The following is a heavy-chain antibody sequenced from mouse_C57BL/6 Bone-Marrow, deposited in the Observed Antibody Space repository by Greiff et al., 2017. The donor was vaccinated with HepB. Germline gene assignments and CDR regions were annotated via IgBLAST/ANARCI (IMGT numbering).Heavy chain of an antibody. Sequence: QVQLKESGPGLVAPSQSLSITCTVSGFSLTSYGVDWVRQSPGKGLEWLGVIWGVGSTNYNSALKSRLSISKDHSKSQVFLKMNSLQTDDTAMYYCAIIYYDYDGYYAMDYWGQGTSVTVSS. CDR2: IWGVGST. V-gene: IGHV2-6*01. CDR1: GFSLTSYG. CDR3: AIIYYDYDGYYAMDY. J-gene: IGHJ4*01. D-gene: IGHD2-4*01.